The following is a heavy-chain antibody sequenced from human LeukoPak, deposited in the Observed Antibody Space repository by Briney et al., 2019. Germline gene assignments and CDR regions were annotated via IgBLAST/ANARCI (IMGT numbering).Heavy chain of an antibody. V-gene: IGHV3-23*01. J-gene: IGHJ4*02. CDR1: GFTFGSYG. CDR2: ITTTGATT. CDR3: AKGRDSSTWYLFDY. D-gene: IGHD6-13*01. Sequence: PGGSLRLSCAASGFTFGSYGMSWVRQAPGKGLEWVSFITTTGATTSYADSVKGRFTISRDNLRNTLYMQMNSLRDEDTAVYYCAKGRDSSTWYLFDYWGQGTLVTVSS.